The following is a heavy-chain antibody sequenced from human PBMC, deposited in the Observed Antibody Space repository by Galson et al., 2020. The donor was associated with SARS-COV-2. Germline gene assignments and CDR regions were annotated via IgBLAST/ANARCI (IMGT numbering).Heavy chain of an antibody. D-gene: IGHD2-8*01. CDR3: ARHCLTKGVSYIYADGFEI. CDR2: LYYSGNT. CDR1: GGSINSSSYY. V-gene: IGHV4-39*07. J-gene: IGHJ3*02. Sequence: SETLSLTCTVSGGSINSSSYYWGWIRQPPGKELDWISSLYYSGNTYYNPSLKSRITISVDTTKNQFSLKLSSVTAADTAWYYCARHCLTKGVSYIYADGFEIRGQGKMLTGSS.